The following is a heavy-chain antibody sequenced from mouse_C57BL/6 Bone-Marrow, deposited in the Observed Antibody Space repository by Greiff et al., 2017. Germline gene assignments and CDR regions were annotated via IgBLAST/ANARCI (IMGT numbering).Heavy chain of an antibody. CDR1: GYTFTSYW. CDR3: ARGWNFITTPRDFYY. D-gene: IGHD1-1*01. V-gene: IGHV1-59*01. J-gene: IGHJ2*01. Sequence: VQLQQPGAELVRPGTSVKLSCKASGYTFTSYWMHWVKQRPGQGLEWIGVIDPSDSYTNYNQKFKGKATLTVDTSSSTAYMQISSLTSEDSAVYDGARGWNFITTPRDFYYWGQGTTLTVSS. CDR2: IDPSDSYT.